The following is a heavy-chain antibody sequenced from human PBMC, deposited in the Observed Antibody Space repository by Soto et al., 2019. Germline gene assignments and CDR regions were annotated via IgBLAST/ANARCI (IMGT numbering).Heavy chain of an antibody. Sequence: VSGPTLVNPSQTLTLTCTFSGFSLTTYGMRVSWIRRTPGKALEWLARIDWDDDKFYSTSLKTRLTISKDTPKNQVVLTLTNMEPVDTGTYYCARDYGGNSQLDPWGPGTLVTVSS. CDR1: GFSLTTYGMR. CDR2: IDWDDDK. CDR3: ARDYGGNSQLDP. V-gene: IGHV2-70*04. J-gene: IGHJ5*02. D-gene: IGHD4-17*01.